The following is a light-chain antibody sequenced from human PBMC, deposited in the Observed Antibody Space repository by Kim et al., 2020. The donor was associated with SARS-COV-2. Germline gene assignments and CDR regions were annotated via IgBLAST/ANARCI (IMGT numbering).Light chain of an antibody. Sequence: QPVLTQSSSASASLGSSVKLTCTLSSGHSCYIIAWRQQQPGKAPRYLMKLEGSGSYNKGSGVPDRFSGSSSGADRYITISNLQSEDEANYYCETWDSNIHVFGSGTKVTVL. CDR1: SGHSCYI. V-gene: IGLV4-60*03. J-gene: IGLJ6*01. CDR3: ETWDSNIHV. CDR2: LEGSGSY.